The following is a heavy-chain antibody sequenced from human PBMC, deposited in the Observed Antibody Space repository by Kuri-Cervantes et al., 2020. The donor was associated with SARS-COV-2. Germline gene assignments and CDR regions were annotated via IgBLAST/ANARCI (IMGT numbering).Heavy chain of an antibody. V-gene: IGHV3-20*04. CDR3: ARDSSIAARPYDPFDY. CDR1: GFTFGDYA. CDR2: INWNGGST. D-gene: IGHD6-6*01. Sequence: GESLKISCTASGFTFGDYAMSWVRQAPGKGLEWVSRINWNGGSTGYADSVKGRFTISRDNAKNSLYLQMNSLRAEDTAVYYCARDSSIAARPYDPFDYWGQGTLVTVSS. J-gene: IGHJ4*02.